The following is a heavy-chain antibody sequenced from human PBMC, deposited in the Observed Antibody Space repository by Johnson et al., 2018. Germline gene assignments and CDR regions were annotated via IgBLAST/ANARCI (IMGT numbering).Heavy chain of an antibody. CDR2: IYYRGGP. CDR3: ARLSPLQCTITTCSPPPSDYYHAMDV. V-gene: IGHV4-59*07. J-gene: IGHJ6*02. D-gene: IGHD2-2*01. CDR1: GGSISNHY. Sequence: QVLLQESGPGLVKPSDTLSLTCTVSGGSISNHYWSWIRQPPGKGLEWVGYIYYRGGPNYNPSLESRVTPSVDMSRNQFSLKLNSVTAADTAVYYCARLSPLQCTITTCSPPPSDYYHAMDVWGPGTTVTVSS.